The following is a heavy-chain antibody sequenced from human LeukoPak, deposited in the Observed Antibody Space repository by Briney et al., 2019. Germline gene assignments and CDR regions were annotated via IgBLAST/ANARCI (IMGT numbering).Heavy chain of an antibody. V-gene: IGHV1-18*01. CDR2: ISAYNGNT. Sequence: ASVKVSCKASGYTFTSYGISWVRQAPGQGLEWMGWISAYNGNTNYAQKLQGRVTMTTDTSTSTAYMELRSLRSDDTAVYYCARVGYTMVRGLGYWFGPWGQGTLVTVSS. D-gene: IGHD3-10*01. CDR3: ARVGYTMVRGLGYWFGP. CDR1: GYTFTSYG. J-gene: IGHJ5*02.